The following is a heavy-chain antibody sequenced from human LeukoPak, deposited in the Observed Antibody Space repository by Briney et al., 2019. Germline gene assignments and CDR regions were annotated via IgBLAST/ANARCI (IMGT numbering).Heavy chain of an antibody. D-gene: IGHD3-22*01. CDR1: GYTFTSYG. J-gene: IGHJ4*02. CDR3: ARDVGFYYYDSSGYYFDY. Sequence: GASVKVSCKASGYTFTSYGISWVRQAPGQGLEWMGWISAYNGNTNYAQKLQGRVTMTTDTSTSTAYMELRSLRSDDTAVYYCARDVGFYYYDSSGYYFDYWGQGTLVTVSS. V-gene: IGHV1-18*01. CDR2: ISAYNGNT.